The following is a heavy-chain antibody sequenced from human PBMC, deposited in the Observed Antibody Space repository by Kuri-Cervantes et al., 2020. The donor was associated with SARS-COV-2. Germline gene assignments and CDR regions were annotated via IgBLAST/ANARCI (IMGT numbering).Heavy chain of an antibody. D-gene: IGHD6-19*01. V-gene: IGHV3-7*01. CDR3: ARVAGSSGGEDY. CDR2: IKKDGSAR. CDR1: GFPFSNYW. Sequence: GESLKISCAASGFPFSNYWMNWVRQAPGKGLEWVANIKKDGSARNYMDSVKGRFYISRDNAKNSMYLQTNSLRGEDTAVYYCARVAGSSGGEDYWGQGTLVTVSS. J-gene: IGHJ4*02.